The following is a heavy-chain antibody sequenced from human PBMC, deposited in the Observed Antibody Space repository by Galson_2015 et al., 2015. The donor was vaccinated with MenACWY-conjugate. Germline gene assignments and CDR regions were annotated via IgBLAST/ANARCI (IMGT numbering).Heavy chain of an antibody. Sequence: SLRLSCAASGFTFDDYAMHWVRQVPGEGLEWVSGISWDRSSIAYADSVKGRFTTSRDNAKNSLYLQMNSLRAEDTALYYCAKDSQGGLGDAFDIWGQGTMVTVSS. CDR3: AKDSQGGLGDAFDI. V-gene: IGHV3-9*01. J-gene: IGHJ3*02. CDR2: ISWDRSSI. CDR1: GFTFDDYA. D-gene: IGHD3-16*01.